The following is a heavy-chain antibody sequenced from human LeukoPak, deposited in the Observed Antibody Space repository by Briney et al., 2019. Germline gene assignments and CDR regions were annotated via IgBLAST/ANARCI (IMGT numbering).Heavy chain of an antibody. V-gene: IGHV1-8*01. D-gene: IGHD1-26*01. Sequence: GASVKVSCKASGYTFTSYDINWVRQAAGQGLEWMGWMNPNSGNTGYAQKFQGRVTMTRNTSISTAYMELSSLRSEDTAVYYCARGRGSSRPYYYYYMDVWGKGTTVTVSS. CDR1: GYTFTSYD. CDR2: MNPNSGNT. J-gene: IGHJ6*03. CDR3: ARGRGSSRPYYYYYMDV.